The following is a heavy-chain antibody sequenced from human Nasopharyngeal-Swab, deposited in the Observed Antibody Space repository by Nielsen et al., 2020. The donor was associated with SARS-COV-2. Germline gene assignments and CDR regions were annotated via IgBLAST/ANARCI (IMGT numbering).Heavy chain of an antibody. J-gene: IGHJ4*02. CDR2: IYYSGST. Sequence: WICQPPGKGLEWIGYIYYSGSTNYNPSLKSRVTISVDTSKNQFSLKLSSVTAADTAVYYCARLRNYDSSGYSTYYFDYWGQGTLVTVSS. D-gene: IGHD3-22*01. CDR3: ARLRNYDSSGYSTYYFDY. V-gene: IGHV4-61*07.